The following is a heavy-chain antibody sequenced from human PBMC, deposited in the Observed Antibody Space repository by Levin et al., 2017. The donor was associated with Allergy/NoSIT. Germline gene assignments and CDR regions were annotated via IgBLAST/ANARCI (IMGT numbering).Heavy chain of an antibody. CDR1: GFTFSSYE. J-gene: IGHJ6*02. CDR3: ARGSTIFGVVIEPRDNVYGLDV. V-gene: IGHV3-48*03. D-gene: IGHD3-3*01. CDR2: ISSSGSYI. Sequence: LSLTCAASGFTFSSYEMNWVRQAPGKGLEWVSFISSSGSYIYYADSMKGRFTISRDNAKNSLDLEMNNLRAEDTAVYYCARGSTIFGVVIEPRDNVYGLDVWGQGTTVTVSS.